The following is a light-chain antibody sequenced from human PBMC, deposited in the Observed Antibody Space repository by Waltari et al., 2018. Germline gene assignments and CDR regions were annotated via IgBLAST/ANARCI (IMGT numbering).Light chain of an antibody. J-gene: IGKJ4*01. CDR3: QQYYTSPRT. V-gene: IGKV3-20*01. Sequence: TVLTQSPGTLSVSPGERATLSCRASQSISSNFLAWYQQRPGQTPRLLIYSVSKRAPGIPARFSGSGSGTDFTLTISRLEPEDGAVYYCQQYYTSPRTFGGGTKVEVK. CDR2: SVS. CDR1: QSISSNF.